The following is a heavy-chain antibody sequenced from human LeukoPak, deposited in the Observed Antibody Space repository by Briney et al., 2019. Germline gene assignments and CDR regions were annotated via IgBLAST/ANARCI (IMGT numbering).Heavy chain of an antibody. CDR2: IYTSGST. CDR1: GGSISNYY. Sequence: SETLSLTCTVSGGSISNYYWNWIRQPAGKGLEWIGRIYTSGSTEHNPSLKSRVTMSVDTSKNQFSLKLTSVTAADTAVYYCARGPPYCSTTNCYYMDVWGKGTTVTVSS. D-gene: IGHD2-2*01. J-gene: IGHJ6*03. CDR3: ARGPPYCSTTNCYYMDV. V-gene: IGHV4-4*07.